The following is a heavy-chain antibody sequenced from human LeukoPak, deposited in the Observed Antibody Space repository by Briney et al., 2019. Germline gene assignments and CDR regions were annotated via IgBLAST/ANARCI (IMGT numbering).Heavy chain of an antibody. V-gene: IGHV3-7*04. CDR1: GFTFSSYW. CDR3: ARVDVLRYFDWLLHTFYYYGMDV. D-gene: IGHD3-9*01. CDR2: IKQDGSEK. J-gene: IGHJ6*02. Sequence: GGSLRLSCAASGFTFSSYWMSWVRQAPGKGLEWVANIKQDGSEKYYVDSVKGRFTISRDNDKNSLYLQMNSLRAEDTAVYYCARVDVLRYFDWLLHTFYYYGMDVWGQGTTVTVSS.